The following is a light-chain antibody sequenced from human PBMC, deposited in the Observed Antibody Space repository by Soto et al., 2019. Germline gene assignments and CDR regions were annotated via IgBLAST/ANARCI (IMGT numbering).Light chain of an antibody. CDR3: QQYNTYSGP. Sequence: DIQMTQSPSTLSASVGDRVTITCRASQSISSWLAWYQQKPGKAPKLLIHKASILKSGVPSRFSGSGSGTDFTLTISSLQPDDFATYYCQQYNTYSGPFGQGTKVEIK. CDR1: QSISSW. CDR2: KAS. V-gene: IGKV1-5*03. J-gene: IGKJ1*01.